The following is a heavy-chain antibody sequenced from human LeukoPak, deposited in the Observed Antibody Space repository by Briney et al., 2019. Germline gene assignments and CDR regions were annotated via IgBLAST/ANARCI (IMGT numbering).Heavy chain of an antibody. Sequence: GGSLRLSCVASGFTFRVYWMSGVRKAPGKGLEWVANIKEDGSEKYYVDSVKGRFTISRDNAKNSLYLQMSSLRAEDTAVYYCARGGSWFAPWGQGTLVTVSS. D-gene: IGHD3-10*01. CDR1: GFTFRVYW. CDR3: ARGGSWFAP. V-gene: IGHV3-7*01. J-gene: IGHJ5*02. CDR2: IKEDGSEK.